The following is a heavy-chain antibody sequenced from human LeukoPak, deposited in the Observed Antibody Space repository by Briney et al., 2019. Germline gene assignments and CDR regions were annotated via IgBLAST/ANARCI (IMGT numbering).Heavy chain of an antibody. CDR3: SRERREYINSNYYYYYMDV. CDR1: GGSISSYY. V-gene: IGHV4-59*01. CDR2: IYYSGST. Sequence: SETLSLTCTVSGGSISSYYWSWIRQPPGKGLEWIGYIYYSGSTNYNPSLKSRVTISVDTSKDQFSLKLSSVTAADTAVYYCSRERREYINSNYYYYYMDVWGKGTTVTVSS. J-gene: IGHJ6*03. D-gene: IGHD1-1*01.